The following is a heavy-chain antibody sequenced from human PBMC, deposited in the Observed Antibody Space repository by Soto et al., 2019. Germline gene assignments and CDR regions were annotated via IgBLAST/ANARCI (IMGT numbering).Heavy chain of an antibody. CDR3: AKDRAARYYYDSSGFDY. D-gene: IGHD3-22*01. CDR2: ISYDGSNK. J-gene: IGHJ4*02. V-gene: IGHV3-30*18. CDR1: GFTFSSYG. Sequence: GGSLRLSCAASGFTFSSYGMHWVRQAPGKGLERVAVISYDGSNKYYADSVKGRFTISRDNSKNTLYLQMNSLRAEDTAVYYCAKDRAARYYYDSSGFDYWGQGTLVTVSS.